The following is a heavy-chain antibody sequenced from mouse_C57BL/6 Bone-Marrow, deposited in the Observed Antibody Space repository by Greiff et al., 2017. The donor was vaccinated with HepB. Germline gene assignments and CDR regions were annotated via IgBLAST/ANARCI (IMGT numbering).Heavy chain of an antibody. CDR2: IYPGNSDT. V-gene: IGHV1-5*01. CDR1: GYTFTSYW. D-gene: IGHD1-2*01. CDR3: ARRFTTAAAMDY. J-gene: IGHJ4*01. Sequence: VQLQQSGTVLARPGASVKMSCKTSGYTFTSYWMHWVKQRPGQGLEWIGAIYPGNSDTSYNQKFKGKAKLTAVTSASTAYMELSSLTNEDSAVYYCARRFTTAAAMDYWGQGTSVTVSS.